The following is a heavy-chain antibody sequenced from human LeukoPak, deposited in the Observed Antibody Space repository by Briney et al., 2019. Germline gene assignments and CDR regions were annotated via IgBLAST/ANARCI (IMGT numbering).Heavy chain of an antibody. J-gene: IGHJ3*02. CDR2: INSDGSST. Sequence: PGGSLRLSCAASGFTFSSYWVHWVRQAPGKGLVWVSRINSDGSSTSYADSVKGRFTISRDNAKNTLYLQMNSLRADDTAVYYCARVQGHPPNGLDIWGQGTMVTVSS. CDR3: ARVQGHPPNGLDI. D-gene: IGHD2-8*01. CDR1: GFTFSSYW. V-gene: IGHV3-74*01.